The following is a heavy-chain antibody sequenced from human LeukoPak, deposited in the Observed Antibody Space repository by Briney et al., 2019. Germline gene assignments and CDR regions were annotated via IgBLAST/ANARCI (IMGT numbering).Heavy chain of an antibody. Sequence: GGSLRLSCVRSGFTFSSYAMSWVRQAPGKGLEWVSGISGSGGNTYYADSVQGRLTLSRENSKKTLCLQMNSLRAEETAVYYCAKRRGTSYYNPPDYWGQGTLVTVSS. J-gene: IGHJ4*02. CDR3: AKRRGTSYYNPPDY. CDR1: GFTFSSYA. CDR2: ISGSGGNT. V-gene: IGHV3-23*01. D-gene: IGHD3-9*01.